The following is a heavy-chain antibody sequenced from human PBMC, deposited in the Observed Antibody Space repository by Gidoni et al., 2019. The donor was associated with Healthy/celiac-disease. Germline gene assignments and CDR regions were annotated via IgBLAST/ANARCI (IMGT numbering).Heavy chain of an antibody. CDR2: ISGSGGST. CDR3: AKGGCSGGSCYSPDWYFDL. Sequence: EVQLWESGGGLVQPGGSLRLSCAASGITFSSYAMSWVRQAPGKGLEWVSAISGSGGSTYYADSVKGRFTISRDNSKNTLYLQMNSLRAEDTAVYYCAKGGCSGGSCYSPDWYFDLWGRGTLVTVSS. CDR1: GITFSSYA. V-gene: IGHV3-23*01. J-gene: IGHJ2*01. D-gene: IGHD2-15*01.